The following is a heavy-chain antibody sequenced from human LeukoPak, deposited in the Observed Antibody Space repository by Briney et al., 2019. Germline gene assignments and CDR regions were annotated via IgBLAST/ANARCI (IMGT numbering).Heavy chain of an antibody. J-gene: IGHJ6*04. Sequence: PGGSLRLSCAASGCSFSSYWMSWVRQAPGKGLEWVSYISISCSTIYYADSVKGRFTISRDNAKNSLYLQMNSLRAEDKAVYYCAEVGITMIGGVWGKGTTVTISS. CDR1: GCSFSSYW. CDR2: ISISCSTI. CDR3: AEVGITMIGGV. V-gene: IGHV3-48*04. D-gene: IGHD3-10*02.